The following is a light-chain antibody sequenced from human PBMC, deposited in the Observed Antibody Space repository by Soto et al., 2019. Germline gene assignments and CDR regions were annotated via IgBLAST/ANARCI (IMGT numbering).Light chain of an antibody. V-gene: IGKV1-5*01. Sequence: DIHMTQSPSILSASVGDRVTITFLASQSISSWLAWYQQKPGKAPKLLIYDASSLESGVPSRFSGIGSGTEFTLTITSLQPDDFATYYCQQYDSYAWTFGQGTKVDI. CDR2: DAS. J-gene: IGKJ1*01. CDR1: QSISSW. CDR3: QQYDSYAWT.